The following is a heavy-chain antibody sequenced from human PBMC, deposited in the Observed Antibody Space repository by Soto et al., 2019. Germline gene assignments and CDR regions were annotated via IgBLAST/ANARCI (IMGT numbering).Heavy chain of an antibody. D-gene: IGHD6-13*01. V-gene: IGHV1-69*01. CDR1: GGTFSRYA. J-gene: IGHJ5*01. CDR3: ARASIHGSSWYFWFDP. CDR2: IIPMFGTT. Sequence: QVQLVQSGAEVRKPGSSVKVSCKASGGTFSRYAINWVRQAPGQGLEWMGGIIPMFGTTNYAQKFKGRVKITADESTSTVYVELNTLRSEDAAVYYCARASIHGSSWYFWFDPWGQGTLVTVSS.